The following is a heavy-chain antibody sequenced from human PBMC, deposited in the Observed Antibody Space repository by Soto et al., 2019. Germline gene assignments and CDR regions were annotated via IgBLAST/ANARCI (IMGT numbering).Heavy chain of an antibody. V-gene: IGHV4-34*01. D-gene: IGHD6-13*01. J-gene: IGHJ6*02. CDR1: GGSFSGYY. Sequence: SEPLSLTCAVYGGSFSGYYWSWIRKPPGKGLEWIGEINHSGSTNYNPSLKSRVTISVDTSKNQFSLKLSSVTAADTAVYYCARDGAAAGNYYYYGMDVWGQGTTVTVSS. CDR2: INHSGST. CDR3: ARDGAAAGNYYYYGMDV.